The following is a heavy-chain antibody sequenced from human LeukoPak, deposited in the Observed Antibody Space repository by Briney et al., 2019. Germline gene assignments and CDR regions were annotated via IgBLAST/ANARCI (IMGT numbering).Heavy chain of an antibody. CDR1: GGSISYGNW. Sequence: PSGTLSLTRGVSGGSISYGNWWSWVRQPPGKGLEWIGYIYYSGSTNYNPSLKSRVTISVDTSKNQFSLKLNSVTAADTAVYYCARHASLRSPYDYWGRGTLVSVSS. CDR2: IYYSGST. V-gene: IGHV4-4*02. CDR3: ARHASLRSPYDY. D-gene: IGHD3-16*01. J-gene: IGHJ4*02.